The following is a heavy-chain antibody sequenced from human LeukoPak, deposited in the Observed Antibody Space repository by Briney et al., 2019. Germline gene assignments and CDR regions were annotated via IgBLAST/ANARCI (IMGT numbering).Heavy chain of an antibody. V-gene: IGHV3-53*01. Sequence: GGSLRLSCEASGFTFGSHAMYWVRQAPGKGLEWVSVIYSGGSTYYADSVKGRFTISRDNSKNTLYLQMNSLRAEDTAVYYCARDLGDWGQGTLVTVSS. J-gene: IGHJ4*02. CDR1: GFTFGSHA. CDR2: IYSGGST. D-gene: IGHD2-21*01. CDR3: ARDLGD.